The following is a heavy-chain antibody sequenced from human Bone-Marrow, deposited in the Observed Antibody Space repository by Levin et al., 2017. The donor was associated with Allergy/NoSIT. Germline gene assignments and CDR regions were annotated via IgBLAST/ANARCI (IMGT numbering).Heavy chain of an antibody. CDR3: ARDQGLA. Sequence: PGGSLRLSCVASGFSLSGYSMNWVRQAPGKGLEWVSTISGSGTYINYVDSVKGRFAISRDDGKNSVYLQMNSLRDEDTAVYYCARDQGLAWGQGVLVTVSS. CDR2: ISGSGTYI. CDR1: GFSLSGYS. J-gene: IGHJ5*02. V-gene: IGHV3-21*04.